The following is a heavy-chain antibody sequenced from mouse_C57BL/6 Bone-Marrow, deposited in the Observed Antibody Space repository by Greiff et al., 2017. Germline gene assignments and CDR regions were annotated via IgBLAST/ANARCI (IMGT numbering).Heavy chain of an antibody. D-gene: IGHD2-3*01. J-gene: IGHJ3*01. CDR3: ARSPRWLLFAY. CDR2: IDPSDSYT. V-gene: IGHV1-69*01. CDR1: GYTFTSYW. Sequence: QVQLQQPGAELVMPGASVKLSCKASGYTFTSYWMHWVKQRPGQGLEWIGEIDPSDSYTNYNQKFKGKSTLTVDKSSSTAYMQLSSLTSEDSAVYYCARSPRWLLFAYWGQGTLVNVSA.